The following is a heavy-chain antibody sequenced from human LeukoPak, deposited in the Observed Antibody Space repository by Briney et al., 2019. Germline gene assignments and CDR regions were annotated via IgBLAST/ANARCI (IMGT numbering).Heavy chain of an antibody. CDR1: GFTFSSHG. D-gene: IGHD6-19*01. CDR2: ISGSGGAT. J-gene: IGHJ4*02. V-gene: IGHV3-21*01. CDR3: ARDSGGWGDY. Sequence: GGSLRLSCAASGFTFSSHGMNWVRQAPGKGLEWVSTISGSGGATYYADSVKGRFTISRDNAKNSLYLQMNSLRAEDTAVYYCARDSGGWGDYWGQGTLVTVSS.